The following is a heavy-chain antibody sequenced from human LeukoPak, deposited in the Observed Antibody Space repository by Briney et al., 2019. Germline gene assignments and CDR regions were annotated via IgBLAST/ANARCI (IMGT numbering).Heavy chain of an antibody. Sequence: GGSLRLSCAASGFTFSRHWMHWVRQAPGKGLVWVSRINSDGSSTSYADSVKGRFTISTATAKNMLYLQMNSLRAEDTAVYYCVREYGSGSYDYWGQGTLVTVSS. CDR3: VREYGSGSYDY. CDR1: GFTFSRHW. J-gene: IGHJ4*02. D-gene: IGHD3-10*01. CDR2: INSDGSST. V-gene: IGHV3-74*01.